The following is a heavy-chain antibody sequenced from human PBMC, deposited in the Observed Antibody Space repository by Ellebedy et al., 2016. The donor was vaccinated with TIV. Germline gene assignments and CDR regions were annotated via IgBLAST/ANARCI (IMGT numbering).Heavy chain of an antibody. CDR1: GFSFRSYW. V-gene: IGHV3-7*01. D-gene: IGHD3-16*01. J-gene: IGHJ5*02. CDR2: IYQDGSVQ. Sequence: GGSLRLSCAATGFSFRSYWMSWVRQAPGKGLEWVANIYQDGSVQYYLDSVKGRFTISTDNAINSLFLQMNSLRAGDTAVYYCARRGSYGDYAVQVNSWFDRWGRGTLVSVSS. CDR3: ARRGSYGDYAVQVNSWFDR.